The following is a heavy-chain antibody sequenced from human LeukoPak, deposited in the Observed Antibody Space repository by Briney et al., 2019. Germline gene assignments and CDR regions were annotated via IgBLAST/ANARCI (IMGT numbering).Heavy chain of an antibody. J-gene: IGHJ4*02. D-gene: IGHD4-11*01. CDR3: ARSRDDYSNYDY. V-gene: IGHV3-30*03. CDR2: ISYDGSNK. Sequence: GRSLRLSCAASGFTFSSYGMHWVRQAPGKGPEWVAVISYDGSNKYSADSVKGRLTISRDNSMNTLYLQMNSLRAEDTAVYYCARSRDDYSNYDYWGQGTLVTVSS. CDR1: GFTFSSYG.